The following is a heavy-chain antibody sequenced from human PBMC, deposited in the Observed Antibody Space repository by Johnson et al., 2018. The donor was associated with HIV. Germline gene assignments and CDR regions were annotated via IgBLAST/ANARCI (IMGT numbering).Heavy chain of an antibody. CDR1: GFTFSSYD. J-gene: IGHJ3*02. CDR2: IGTAGDT. D-gene: IGHD6-6*01. CDR3: AREVGSWYSSSSGAFDI. V-gene: IGHV3-13*01. Sequence: VQLVESGGGLVQPGGSLRLSCAASGFTFSSYDMHWVRHATGKGLAWVSAIGTAGDTYYPGSVKGRFTISRENAKNSLYLQMNSLRAGDTAVYYCAREVGSWYSSSSGAFDIWGQGTLVTVSS.